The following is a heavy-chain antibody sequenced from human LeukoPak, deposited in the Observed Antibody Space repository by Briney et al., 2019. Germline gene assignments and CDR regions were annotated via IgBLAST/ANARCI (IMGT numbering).Heavy chain of an antibody. J-gene: IGHJ4*02. Sequence: PGASLRVSCAASGFTFSSYAMSWVRQAPGKGLERVSAISGSGGSTYYADSVKGRFTISRDNSKNTLYLQMNSLRAEDTAVYYCAKAPGTMIVVVITTWGQGTLVTVSS. V-gene: IGHV3-23*01. CDR3: AKAPGTMIVVVITT. CDR1: GFTFSSYA. D-gene: IGHD3-22*01. CDR2: ISGSGGST.